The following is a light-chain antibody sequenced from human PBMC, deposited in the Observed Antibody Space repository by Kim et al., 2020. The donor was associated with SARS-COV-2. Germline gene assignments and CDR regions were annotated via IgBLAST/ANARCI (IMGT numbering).Light chain of an antibody. CDR3: CSYAGSYKGV. J-gene: IGLJ2*01. V-gene: IGLV2-11*01. Sequence: QSVTIPSTGTNSDSCGYTYVSWDQQHPGKAPKLMIYDVSKRPSGVPDRFSGSKSGNTASLTISGLQAEDEADYYCCSYAGSYKGVFGGGTQLTVL. CDR1: NSDSCGYTY. CDR2: DVS.